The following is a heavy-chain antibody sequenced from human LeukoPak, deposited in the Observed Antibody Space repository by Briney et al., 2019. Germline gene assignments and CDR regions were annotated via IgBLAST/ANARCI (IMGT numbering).Heavy chain of an antibody. Sequence: SETLSLTCTVSGGSISSYYWSWIRQPPGKGLEWIGYIYYSGSTNYNPSLKSRVTISVDTSKNQFSLKLSSVTAADTAVYYCVTEGYCSGGSCPDDAFDIWGQGTMVTVSS. CDR3: VTEGYCSGGSCPDDAFDI. D-gene: IGHD2-15*01. CDR1: GGSISSYY. CDR2: IYYSGST. J-gene: IGHJ3*02. V-gene: IGHV4-59*12.